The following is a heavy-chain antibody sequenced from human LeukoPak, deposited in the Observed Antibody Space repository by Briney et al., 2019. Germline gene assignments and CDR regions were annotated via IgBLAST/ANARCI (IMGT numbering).Heavy chain of an antibody. V-gene: IGHV1-18*01. CDR2: ISAYSGDT. J-gene: IGHJ6*02. CDR1: GYTFTSYG. CDR3: ARGPGGGYFDWLFPHYYYYGMDA. D-gene: IGHD3-9*01. Sequence: ASVKVSCKASGYTFTSYGISWVRQAPGQGLEWMGWISAYSGDTNYAQKFQGRATMTTDTSTSTAYMELRSLSSDDTAVYYCARGPGGGYFDWLFPHYYYYGMDAWGQGTTVTVSS.